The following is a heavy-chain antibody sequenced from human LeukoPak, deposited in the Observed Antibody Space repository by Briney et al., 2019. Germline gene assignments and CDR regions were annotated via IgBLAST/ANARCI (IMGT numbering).Heavy chain of an antibody. Sequence: GRSLRLSSAASGFTFSSYGMHWVRQAPGKGLEWVAVISYDGSNKYYADSVKGRFTISRDNSKNTLYLQMNSLRAEDTAVYYCAKDRSSGWPEYFQHWGQGTLVTVSS. CDR2: ISYDGSNK. CDR1: GFTFSSYG. V-gene: IGHV3-30*18. J-gene: IGHJ1*01. D-gene: IGHD6-19*01. CDR3: AKDRSSGWPEYFQH.